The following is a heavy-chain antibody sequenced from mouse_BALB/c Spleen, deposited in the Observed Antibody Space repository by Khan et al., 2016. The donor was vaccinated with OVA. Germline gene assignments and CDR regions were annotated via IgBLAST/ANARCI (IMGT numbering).Heavy chain of an antibody. CDR1: GFTFSDYY. CDR2: ISDGSTYT. J-gene: IGHJ3*01. V-gene: IGHV5-4*02. CDR3: ARGHDGDPCSY. D-gene: IGHD2-3*01. Sequence: EVELVESGGGLVKPGGSLKLSCAASGFTFSDYYMYWIRQTPEKRLEWVATISDGSTYTYYPDSVKGRFTISRDNDKNSLFLQMSSLKSEDTTIYCVARGHDGDPCSYWGQGTLVTVSA.